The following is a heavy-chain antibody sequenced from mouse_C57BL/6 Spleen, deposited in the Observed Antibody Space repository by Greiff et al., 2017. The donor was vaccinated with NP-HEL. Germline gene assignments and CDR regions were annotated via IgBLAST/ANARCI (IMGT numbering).Heavy chain of an antibody. D-gene: IGHD2-1*01. V-gene: IGHV1-69*01. CDR3: ALYHDSMDY. Sequence: QVHVKQPGAELVMPGASVKLSCKASGYTFTSYWMHWVKQRPGQGLEWIGEIDPSDSYTNYNQKFKGKSTLTVDKSSTTAYMQLSSLTSEDSAVYYCALYHDSMDYWGQGTSVTVSS. J-gene: IGHJ4*01. CDR1: GYTFTSYW. CDR2: IDPSDSYT.